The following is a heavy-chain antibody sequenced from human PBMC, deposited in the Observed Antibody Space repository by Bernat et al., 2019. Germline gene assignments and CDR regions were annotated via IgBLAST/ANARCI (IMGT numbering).Heavy chain of an antibody. CDR2: IYQSGST. V-gene: IGHV4-38-2*01. J-gene: IGHJ5*02. CDR3: ARTQYNWGENDGWFGP. D-gene: IGHD1-20*01. CDR1: GYSISSGYY. Sequence: QLQESGPGLVKPSETLSLTCAVSGYSISSGYYWGWIRQPPGKGLEWIGSIYQSGSTYYNPSLKSRVTISVDTSKNQFSLKVTSVTAADTAIDYCARTQYNWGENDGWFGPWGQGALVTVSS.